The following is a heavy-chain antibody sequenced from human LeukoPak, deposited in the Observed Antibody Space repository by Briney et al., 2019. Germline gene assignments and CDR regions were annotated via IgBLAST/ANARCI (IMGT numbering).Heavy chain of an antibody. CDR3: AKHNSPNWYDY. J-gene: IGHJ4*02. D-gene: IGHD1-1*01. Sequence: QPGGSLRPSCAASGFTFSGYWMSWVRQAPGKGLEWVANIKQDGSETYYVDSVKGRFTISRDNSKNMLYLQMNSLRAEDTAIYYRAKHNSPNWYDYWGQGTLVTVSS. CDR1: GFTFSGYW. V-gene: IGHV3-7*03. CDR2: IKQDGSET.